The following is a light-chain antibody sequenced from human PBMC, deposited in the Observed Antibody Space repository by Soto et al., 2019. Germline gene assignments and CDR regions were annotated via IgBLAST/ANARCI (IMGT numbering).Light chain of an antibody. V-gene: IGLV2-14*02. J-gene: IGLJ3*02. Sequence: QSVLTQPASVSGPPGQSIVISCNGSSSDVGSYDLVSWYLQYPGKAPKVIIFEGTKRPSGVSDRFSGSKSGNTASLTISGLQSEDEGEYFCSSYSTTITWVFGGGTKLTVL. CDR1: SSDVGSYDL. CDR2: EGT. CDR3: SSYSTTITWV.